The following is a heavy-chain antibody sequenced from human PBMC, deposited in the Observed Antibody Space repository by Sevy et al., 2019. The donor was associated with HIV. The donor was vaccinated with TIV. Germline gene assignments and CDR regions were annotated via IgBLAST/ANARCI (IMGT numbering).Heavy chain of an antibody. CDR2: IYYSGST. Sequence: SETLSLTCTVSGGSVSSGSYYWSWIRQPPGKGLEWIGYIYYSGSTNYNPSLKRPVTISVDTSKNQFSLKLSSVTAADTAVYYCARRGYYDTSGWANNYYFDYWGQGTLVTVSS. CDR3: ARRGYYDTSGWANNYYFDY. V-gene: IGHV4-61*01. J-gene: IGHJ4*02. D-gene: IGHD3-22*01. CDR1: GGSVSSGSYY.